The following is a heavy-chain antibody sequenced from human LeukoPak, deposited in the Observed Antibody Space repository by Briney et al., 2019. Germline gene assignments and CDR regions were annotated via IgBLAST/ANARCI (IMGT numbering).Heavy chain of an antibody. J-gene: IGHJ4*02. D-gene: IGHD3-9*01. CDR2: ISGSSSYI. CDR3: ARVEDYDILTGFDY. CDR1: GFTFSSYN. V-gene: IGHV3-21*01. Sequence: GGSLRLSCAASGFTFSSYNMNWVRQAPGKGLEWVSSISGSSSYIYYADSVKGRFTISRDNAKKSLYLQMNSLRAEDTAVYYCARVEDYDILTGFDYWGQGTLVTVSS.